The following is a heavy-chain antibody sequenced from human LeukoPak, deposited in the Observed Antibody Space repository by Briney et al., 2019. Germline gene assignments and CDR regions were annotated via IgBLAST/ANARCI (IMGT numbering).Heavy chain of an antibody. Sequence: ESGGSLRLSCAASGFTFSSYWMSWVRQAPGKGLEWVANIKQDGSEKYYVDSVKGRFTISRDNAKNSLYLQMNSLRAEDTAVYYCARIYSSGWYSGYYYYMDVWGKGTTVTVSS. V-gene: IGHV3-7*01. CDR3: ARIYSSGWYSGYYYYMDV. CDR1: GFTFSSYW. CDR2: IKQDGSEK. J-gene: IGHJ6*03. D-gene: IGHD6-19*01.